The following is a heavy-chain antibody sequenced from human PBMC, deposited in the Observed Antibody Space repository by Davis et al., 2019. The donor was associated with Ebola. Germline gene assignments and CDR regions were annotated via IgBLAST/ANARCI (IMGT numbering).Heavy chain of an antibody. J-gene: IGHJ4*02. Sequence: GESLKISCVVSGFTFSSYAMHWVRQAPGKGLEWVAVMSYDGSNKYYADSVKGRFTTSRDNSRNTLYLHMNSLRAEDTAVYYCARPLIYYYASGTYPLDYWGQGTLVTVSA. CDR3: ARPLIYYYASGTYPLDY. V-gene: IGHV3-30-3*01. CDR1: GFTFSSYA. CDR2: MSYDGSNK. D-gene: IGHD3-10*01.